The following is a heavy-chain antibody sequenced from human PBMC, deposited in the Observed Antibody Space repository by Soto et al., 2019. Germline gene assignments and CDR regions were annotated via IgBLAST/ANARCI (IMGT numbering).Heavy chain of an antibody. CDR1: GYTFTSYG. J-gene: IGHJ6*02. CDR3: ARFTLVGDYYYYGMDV. Sequence: ASVKVSCKASGYTFTSYGISWVRQAPGQGLEWMGWISAYNGNTNYAQKLQGRVTMTTDTSTSTAYMELRSLRSDDTAMYYCARFTLVGDYYYYGMDVWGQGTTVTVSS. D-gene: IGHD6-6*01. V-gene: IGHV1-18*04. CDR2: ISAYNGNT.